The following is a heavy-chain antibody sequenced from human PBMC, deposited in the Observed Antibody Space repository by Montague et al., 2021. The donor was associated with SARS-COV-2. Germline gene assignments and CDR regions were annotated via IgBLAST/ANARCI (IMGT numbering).Heavy chain of an antibody. CDR2: ISSSSSYI. CDR3: ARGPYSGYDLGELDY. V-gene: IGHV3-21*01. D-gene: IGHD5-12*01. Sequence: SLSLSCAASGFTFSSYSMNWVRQAPGKGLEWVSSISSSSSYIYYADSVKGRFTISRDNAKNSLYLQMSSLRAEDTAVYYCARGPYSGYDLGELDYWGQGTLVTVSS. J-gene: IGHJ4*02. CDR1: GFTFSSYS.